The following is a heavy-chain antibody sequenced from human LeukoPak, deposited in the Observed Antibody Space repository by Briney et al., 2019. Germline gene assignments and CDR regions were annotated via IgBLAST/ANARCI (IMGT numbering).Heavy chain of an antibody. CDR2: FDPEDGET. D-gene: IGHD3-10*01. J-gene: IGHJ4*02. Sequence: ASVRVSCTVSGYTLTELSMHWVRQAPGKGLEWRGGFDPEDGETIYAQKFQGRVTMTEDTSTDTAYMELSSLRSEDTAVYYCATEHYYGSGSYDYWGQGTLVTVSS. V-gene: IGHV1-24*01. CDR1: GYTLTELS. CDR3: ATEHYYGSGSYDY.